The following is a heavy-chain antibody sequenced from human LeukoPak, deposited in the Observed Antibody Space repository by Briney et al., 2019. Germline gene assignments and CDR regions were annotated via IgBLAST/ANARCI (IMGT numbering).Heavy chain of an antibody. CDR2: IFHSGST. Sequence: KTSETLSLTCSVSGYSISSGFYWGWIRQPPGKGLEWIGSIFHSGSTYYNPSLKSRVTISVDTSKNQFSLKLSSVTAADTAVYYCARVMLPSYYYDSSGYLDYWGQGTLVTVPS. D-gene: IGHD3-22*01. CDR3: ARVMLPSYYYDSSGYLDY. V-gene: IGHV4-38-2*02. J-gene: IGHJ4*02. CDR1: GYSISSGFY.